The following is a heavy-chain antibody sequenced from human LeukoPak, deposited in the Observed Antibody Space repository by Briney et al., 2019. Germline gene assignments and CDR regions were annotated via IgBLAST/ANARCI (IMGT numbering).Heavy chain of an antibody. J-gene: IGHJ4*02. D-gene: IGHD3-22*01. CDR3: AKQGSGYDNGGYRDY. Sequence: PGGSLRLSCAAPGFTFSSYAMSWVRQAPGKGLEWVSTISGSGGSTYYADSVKGRFTISRDNSKNTLYLQMNSLRAEDTAVYYCAKQGSGYDNGGYRDYWGQGTLVTVSS. CDR1: GFTFSSYA. V-gene: IGHV3-23*01. CDR2: ISGSGGST.